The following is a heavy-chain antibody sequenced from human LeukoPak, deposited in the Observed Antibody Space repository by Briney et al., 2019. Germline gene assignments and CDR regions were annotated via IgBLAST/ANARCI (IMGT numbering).Heavy chain of an antibody. CDR3: ARGIGPHQILRYFDWLLSQVDAFDI. J-gene: IGHJ3*02. V-gene: IGHV3-7*01. Sequence: GGSLRLSCAASGLTFSSYAMSWVRQAPGKGLEWVANIKQDGSAKYYVDSVKGRFTISRDNAKNSLYLQMNSLRAEDTAVYYCARGIGPHQILRYFDWLLSQVDAFDIWGQGTMVTVSS. CDR2: IKQDGSAK. D-gene: IGHD3-9*01. CDR1: GLTFSSYA.